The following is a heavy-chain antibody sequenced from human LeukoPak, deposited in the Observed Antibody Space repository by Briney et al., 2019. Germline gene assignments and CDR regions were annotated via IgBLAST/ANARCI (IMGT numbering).Heavy chain of an antibody. Sequence: PGGSLRLSCAASGFTFSSNGMSWVRQAPGKGREGISGISGSGDNTYLPDSGKGRFTISTDNSKNTLYLQMNSLRAEDTAVYYCAKDRREWELRDAFDLWGQGTLVTVSS. CDR2: ISGSGDNT. J-gene: IGHJ3*01. D-gene: IGHD1-26*01. CDR3: AKDRREWELRDAFDL. CDR1: GFTFSSNG. V-gene: IGHV3-23*01.